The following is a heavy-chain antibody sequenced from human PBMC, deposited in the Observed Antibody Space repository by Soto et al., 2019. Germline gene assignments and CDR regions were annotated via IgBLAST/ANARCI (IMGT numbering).Heavy chain of an antibody. V-gene: IGHV3-23*01. CDR3: AKDTASNSNYAWFAP. J-gene: IGHJ5*02. CDR2: ISGSGGST. D-gene: IGHD4-4*01. Sequence: GGCLRLSCAASGFTFSSYAMSWVRQAPGKGLEWVSDISGSGGSTYYADSVKGRFTISRDNSKNTLYLQMNSLRAEDTAVYYRAKDTASNSNYAWFAPWGQGTLVTVSS. CDR1: GFTFSSYA.